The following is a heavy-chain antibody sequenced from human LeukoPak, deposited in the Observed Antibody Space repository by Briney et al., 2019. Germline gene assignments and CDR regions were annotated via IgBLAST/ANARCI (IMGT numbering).Heavy chain of an antibody. Sequence: PGGSLRLSCAASGFTFSSYAMHWVRQAPGKGLEWVAVISYDGSNKYYADSVKGRFTISRDNSKNTLYLQMNSLRAEDTAVYYCAKWTSSVTTVSGYYMDVWGKGTTVTVSS. CDR2: ISYDGSNK. CDR3: AKWTSSVTTVSGYYMDV. D-gene: IGHD4-17*01. J-gene: IGHJ6*03. V-gene: IGHV3-30*04. CDR1: GFTFSSYA.